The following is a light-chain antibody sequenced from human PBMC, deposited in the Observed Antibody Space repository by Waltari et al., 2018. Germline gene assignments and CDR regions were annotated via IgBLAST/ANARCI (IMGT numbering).Light chain of an antibody. CDR2: GAS. CDR1: QSISEY. Sequence: DIQMTQSPSSLSASVGEKVTITCRASQSISEYLNWYQQKPGKAPKLLIYGASSLQSRVPARFSGSGSGTDFTLSITSLQPEDSATYYCQQSYTFGGGTKVEIK. V-gene: IGKV1-39*01. J-gene: IGKJ4*01. CDR3: QQSYT.